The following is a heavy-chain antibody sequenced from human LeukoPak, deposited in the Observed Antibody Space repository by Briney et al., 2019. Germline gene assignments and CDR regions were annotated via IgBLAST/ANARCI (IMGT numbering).Heavy chain of an antibody. CDR2: INPNSGGT. Sequence: ASVKLSCKASGYTFTGYYMHWVRQAPGQGLEWMGWINPNSGGTNYAQKFQGRVTMTRDTSISTAYMELSRLRSDDTAVYYCARDLYYYDSSGYSPGYYFDYWGQGTLVTVSS. D-gene: IGHD3-22*01. J-gene: IGHJ4*02. CDR3: ARDLYYYDSSGYSPGYYFDY. CDR1: GYTFTGYY. V-gene: IGHV1-2*02.